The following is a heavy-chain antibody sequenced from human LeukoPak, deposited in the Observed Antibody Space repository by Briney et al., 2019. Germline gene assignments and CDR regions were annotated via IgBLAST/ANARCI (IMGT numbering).Heavy chain of an antibody. CDR3: ARDYEDIVVVVAATPSYWFDP. Sequence: GGSLRLSCAASGFTFSSYWMSWVRQAPGKGLEWVANIKQDGSEKYYVGSVKGRFTISRDNAKNSLYLQMNSLRAEDTAVYYCARDYEDIVVVVAATPSYWFDPWGQGTLVTVSS. V-gene: IGHV3-7*01. CDR1: GFTFSSYW. D-gene: IGHD2-15*01. CDR2: IKQDGSEK. J-gene: IGHJ5*02.